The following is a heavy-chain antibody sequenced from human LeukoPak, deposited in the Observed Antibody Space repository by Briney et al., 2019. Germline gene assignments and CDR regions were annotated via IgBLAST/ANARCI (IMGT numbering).Heavy chain of an antibody. Sequence: PGGSLRLSCAVSGFMFRSYTTNWVRQAPGKGLEWVSSISSSGLYIYYAESMKGRFTISRDNARNSLYLQMNSLRAEDTAVYYCARQSSGWYPLDHWGQGTLVTVSS. CDR2: ISSSGLYI. D-gene: IGHD6-19*01. CDR1: GFMFRSYT. V-gene: IGHV3-21*01. J-gene: IGHJ4*02. CDR3: ARQSSGWYPLDH.